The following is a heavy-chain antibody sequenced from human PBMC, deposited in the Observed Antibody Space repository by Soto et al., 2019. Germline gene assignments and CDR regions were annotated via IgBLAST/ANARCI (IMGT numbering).Heavy chain of an antibody. V-gene: IGHV1-69*13. J-gene: IGHJ4*02. CDR3: ARSLVVPAASFDY. D-gene: IGHD2-2*01. Sequence: SVKVSCKASGGTFSSYAISWVRQAPGQGLEWMGGIIPIFGTANYAQKFQGRVTITADESTSTAYMELSSLRSEDTAVYYCARSLVVPAASFDYWGQGTLVTVSS. CDR2: IIPIFGTA. CDR1: GGTFSSYA.